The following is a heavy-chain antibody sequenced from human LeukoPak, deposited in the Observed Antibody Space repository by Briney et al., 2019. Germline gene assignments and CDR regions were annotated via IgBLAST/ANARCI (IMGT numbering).Heavy chain of an antibody. Sequence: GGSLRLSCAASGFTFSSYDMHWVRQATGKGLEWVSGIGTAGDTYYPVSVKGRFAISRENAKNSLYVQMNSPRAGDTAVYYCARGSVAGTHDAFDIWGQGTMVTVSS. CDR3: ARGSVAGTHDAFDI. V-gene: IGHV3-13*01. CDR2: IGTAGDT. D-gene: IGHD6-19*01. CDR1: GFTFSSYD. J-gene: IGHJ3*02.